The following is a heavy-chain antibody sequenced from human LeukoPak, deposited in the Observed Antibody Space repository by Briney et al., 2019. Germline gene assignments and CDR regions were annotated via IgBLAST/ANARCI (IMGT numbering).Heavy chain of an antibody. CDR2: IWYDGSIK. CDR3: ARDDSSGSPRDH. D-gene: IGHD3-22*01. V-gene: IGHV3-33*08. Sequence: GGSLRLSCEASGFTFSSYGMHWVRQAPGKGLEWVAVIWYDGSIKHYADSVKGRFTISRDNSRNTVYLRMNSLRPEDTAVYYCARDDSSGSPRDHWGQVTLVTVS. J-gene: IGHJ4*02. CDR1: GFTFSSYG.